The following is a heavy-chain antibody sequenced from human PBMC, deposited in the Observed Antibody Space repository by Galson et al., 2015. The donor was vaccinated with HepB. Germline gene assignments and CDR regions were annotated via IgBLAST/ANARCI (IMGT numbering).Heavy chain of an antibody. J-gene: IGHJ4*02. CDR3: AREVDWDLRD. Sequence: SVKVSCKASGYSFTEYYIHWVRQAPGQGLEWMGWINPNSGGTKYAQRLQGLVTMTRDTSVSTASLELRSDDTAVYYCAREVDWDLRDWGQGTLVTVSS. D-gene: IGHD3/OR15-3a*01. CDR2: INPNSGGT. CDR1: GYSFTEYY. V-gene: IGHV1-2*04.